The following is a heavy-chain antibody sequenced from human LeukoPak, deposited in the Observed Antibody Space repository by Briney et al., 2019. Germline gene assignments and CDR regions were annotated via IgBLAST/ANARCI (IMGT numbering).Heavy chain of an antibody. CDR1: GFTASSNY. D-gene: IGHD4/OR15-4a*01. J-gene: IGHJ6*03. Sequence: GGSLRLSCAASGFTASSNYMSWVRQAPGKGLEWVSVIYSGGSTYYADSVKGRFTISRDNSKNTLYLQMNSLRAEDTAVYYCARDRWDYGRYYMDVWGKGTTVTVSS. CDR2: IYSGGST. V-gene: IGHV3-66*02. CDR3: ARDRWDYGRYYMDV.